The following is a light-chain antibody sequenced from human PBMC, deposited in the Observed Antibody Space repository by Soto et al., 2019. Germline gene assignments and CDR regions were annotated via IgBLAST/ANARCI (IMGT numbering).Light chain of an antibody. Sequence: QSVLTQPASVSGSPGQSITISCTGASGDFGGYNYVSWYQQHPGKAPQLLIYGVTNRPSGVSNRFSGPKSGNTASLTISGLQADDEAEYYCNSYTSSNTLPVFGTGTKSPS. J-gene: IGLJ1*01. V-gene: IGLV2-14*03. CDR2: GVT. CDR3: NSYTSSNTLPV. CDR1: SGDFGGYNY.